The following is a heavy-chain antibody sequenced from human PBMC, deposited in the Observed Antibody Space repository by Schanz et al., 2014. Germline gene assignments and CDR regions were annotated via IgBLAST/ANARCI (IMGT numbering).Heavy chain of an antibody. CDR1: GYTFTTYA. V-gene: IGHV1-18*01. Sequence: QIQLVQSGAEVKKPGASVRVSCKASGYTFTTYAMSWVRQAPGQGLEWVGWISVYTGNTKYGQKVQGRVTMTADTSTSTAYMELSSLRSEDTAVYYCARDGEAAADCDYWGQGTLVTVSS. D-gene: IGHD6-13*01. CDR3: ARDGEAAADCDY. J-gene: IGHJ4*02. CDR2: ISVYTGNT.